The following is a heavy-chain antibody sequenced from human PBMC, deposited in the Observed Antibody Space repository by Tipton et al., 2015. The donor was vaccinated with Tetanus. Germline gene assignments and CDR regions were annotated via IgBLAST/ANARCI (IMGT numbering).Heavy chain of an antibody. D-gene: IGHD3-10*01. Sequence: GSLRLSCAASGFTLSRYTLNWVRQAPGKGLEWVSSISSSSRYIYYADSVKGRFTISRDNAKNSLYLQMISLRAEDTAVYFCARASVTILRGVMIRGTGWFDPWGQGTLVTVSS. J-gene: IGHJ5*02. CDR1: GFTLSRYT. CDR2: ISSSSRYI. V-gene: IGHV3-21*01. CDR3: ARASVTILRGVMIRGTGWFDP.